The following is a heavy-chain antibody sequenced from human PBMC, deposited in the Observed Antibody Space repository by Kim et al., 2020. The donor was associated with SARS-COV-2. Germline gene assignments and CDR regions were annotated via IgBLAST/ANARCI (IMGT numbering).Heavy chain of an antibody. CDR3: ARHTIAAAGTFDY. D-gene: IGHD6-13*01. J-gene: IGHJ4*02. Sequence: SETLSLTCTVSGGSISSYYWSWIRQPPGKGLEWIGYIYYSGSTNYNPSLKSRVTISVDTSKNQFSLKLSSVTAADTAVYYCARHTIAAAGTFDYWGQGTLVTVSS. CDR2: IYYSGST. CDR1: GGSISSYY. V-gene: IGHV4-59*08.